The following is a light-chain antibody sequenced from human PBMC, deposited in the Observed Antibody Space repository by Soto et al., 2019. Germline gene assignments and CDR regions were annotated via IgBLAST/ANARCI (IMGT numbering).Light chain of an antibody. CDR1: QSVSSSY. CDR3: QQYGSSPTT. J-gene: IGKJ1*01. V-gene: IGKV3-20*01. Sequence: ETMFTQSPCTLSLSPGERATLSCRASQSVSSSYLAWYQQKPGQAPRLLIYGASSRATGIPDRFSGSGSGTDFTLTISRLEPEDFAVYYCQQYGSSPTTFGQGTMVDIK. CDR2: GAS.